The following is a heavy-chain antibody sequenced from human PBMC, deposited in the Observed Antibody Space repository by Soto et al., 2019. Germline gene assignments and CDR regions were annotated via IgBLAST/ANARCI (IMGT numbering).Heavy chain of an antibody. D-gene: IGHD2-21*02. V-gene: IGHV3-30*18. CDR1: GFTFRSYG. CDR3: AKIGQINDCGGDCYVIDY. CDR2: ISYDGRNK. J-gene: IGHJ4*02. Sequence: PGGSLRLSCAASGFTFRSYGRHWVRQAPGKGLEWVAVISYDGRNKYYADSVRGRFTISRDNSKNTLYLQMNSLRAEDTAVYYCAKIGQINDCGGDCYVIDYWGQGTLVTVSS.